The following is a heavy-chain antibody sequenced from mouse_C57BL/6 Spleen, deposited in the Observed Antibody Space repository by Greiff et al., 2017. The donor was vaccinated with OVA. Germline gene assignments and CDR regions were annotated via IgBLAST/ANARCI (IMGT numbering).Heavy chain of an antibody. Sequence: EVQRVESGGGLVQPKGSLKLSCAASGFTFNTYAMHWVRQAPGKGLEWVARIRSKSSNYATYYADSVKDRFTISRDDSQSMLYLQMNNLKTEDTAMYYCVRGSDGYHPYYAMDYWGQGTSVTVSS. CDR3: VRGSDGYHPYYAMDY. J-gene: IGHJ4*01. CDR1: GFTFNTYA. D-gene: IGHD2-3*01. CDR2: IRSKSSNYAT. V-gene: IGHV10-3*01.